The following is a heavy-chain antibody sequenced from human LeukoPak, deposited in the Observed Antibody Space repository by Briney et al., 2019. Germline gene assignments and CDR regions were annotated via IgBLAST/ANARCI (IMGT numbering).Heavy chain of an antibody. CDR2: INPSGGST. D-gene: IGHD3-22*01. Sequence: ASVKVSCKASGYTFTSYYMHWVRQAPGQGHEWKGIINPSGGSTSYAQKFQGRVTMTRDTSTSTVYMELSSLRSEDTAVYYCARDSFQKVVMQLRAWFDPWGQGTLVTVSS. V-gene: IGHV1-46*01. CDR3: ARDSFQKVVMQLRAWFDP. J-gene: IGHJ5*02. CDR1: GYTFTSYY.